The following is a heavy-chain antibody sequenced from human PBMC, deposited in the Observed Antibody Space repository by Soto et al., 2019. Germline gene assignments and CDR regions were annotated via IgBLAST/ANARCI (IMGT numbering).Heavy chain of an antibody. Sequence: SETLSLTCAVYGGSFSGYYLSWIRQPPGKGLEWIGEINHSGSTNYNPSLKSRVTISVDTSKNQFSLKLSSVTAADTAVYYCARWGYDYVWGSYRYYYYGMDVWGQGTTVTVYS. D-gene: IGHD3-16*02. CDR2: INHSGST. J-gene: IGHJ6*02. CDR3: ARWGYDYVWGSYRYYYYGMDV. CDR1: GGSFSGYY. V-gene: IGHV4-34*01.